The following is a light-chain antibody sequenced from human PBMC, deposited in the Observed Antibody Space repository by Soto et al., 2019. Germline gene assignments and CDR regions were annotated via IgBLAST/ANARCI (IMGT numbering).Light chain of an antibody. CDR1: QSVSTY. CDR3: QQRADCPAT. Sequence: EIVLTQSPATLSLSPGERAILSCRASQSVSTYLAWYQQKPGQAPRLLIFDASNMATGIPARFSGSGSGTDFTLTISSLEPEDFAVYYCQQRADCPATFGPGTKVDIK. V-gene: IGKV3-11*01. CDR2: DAS. J-gene: IGKJ3*01.